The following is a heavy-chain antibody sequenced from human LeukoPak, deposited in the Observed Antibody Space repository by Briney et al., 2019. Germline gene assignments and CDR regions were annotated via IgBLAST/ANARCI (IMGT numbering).Heavy chain of an antibody. Sequence: SETLSLTCAVYGGSFGGYYWSWIRQPPGKGLEWIGEINHSGSTNYNPSLKSRVTISVDTSKNQFSLKLSSVTAADTAVYYCARGRRGYSYTPTNWFDPWGQGTLVTVSS. CDR3: ARGRRGYSYTPTNWFDP. D-gene: IGHD5-18*01. V-gene: IGHV4-34*01. CDR2: INHSGST. J-gene: IGHJ5*02. CDR1: GGSFGGYY.